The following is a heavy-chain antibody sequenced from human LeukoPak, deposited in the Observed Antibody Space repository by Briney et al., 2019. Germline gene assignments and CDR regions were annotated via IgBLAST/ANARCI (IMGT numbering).Heavy chain of an antibody. D-gene: IGHD6-13*01. CDR3: ARGYSSSWYFNWFDP. J-gene: IGHJ5*02. Sequence: SETLSLTCSVSGYAISSAYFWGWIRQPPVKGLEWIGTIYHSGSTYYNPSLKSRVTISVDTSKNQFSLKLSSVTAADTAVYYCARGYSSSWYFNWFDPWGQGTLVTVSS. V-gene: IGHV4-38-2*02. CDR2: IYHSGST. CDR1: GYAISSAYF.